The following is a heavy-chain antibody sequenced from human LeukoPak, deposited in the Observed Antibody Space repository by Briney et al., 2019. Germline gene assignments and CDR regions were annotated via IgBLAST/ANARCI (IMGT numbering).Heavy chain of an antibody. CDR3: ARGILLHDYGDY. CDR2: IWYDGSNK. V-gene: IGHV3-33*01. J-gene: IGHJ4*02. Sequence: GGSLRLSCAASGFTFSSYGMHWVRQAPGKGLEWVAVIWYDGSNKYYADSVKGRFTISRDNSKNTLYLQMNSLRAEDTAVYYCARGILLHDYGDYWGQGTLVTVSS. CDR1: GFTFSSYG.